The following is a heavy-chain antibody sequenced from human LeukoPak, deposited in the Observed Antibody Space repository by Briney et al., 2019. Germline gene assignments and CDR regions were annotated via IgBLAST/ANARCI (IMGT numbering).Heavy chain of an antibody. CDR2: IYYSGST. D-gene: IGHD3-10*01. J-gene: IGHJ4*02. CDR3: ARVSVGKYGSGSYGFDY. CDR1: GGFISSSSYY. V-gene: IGHV4-39*07. Sequence: SETLSLTCTVSGGFISSSSYYWGWIRQPPGKGLEWIGSIYYSGSTYYNPSLKSRVTISVDTSKNQFSLKLSSVTAADTAVYYCARVSVGKYGSGSYGFDYWGQGTLVTVSS.